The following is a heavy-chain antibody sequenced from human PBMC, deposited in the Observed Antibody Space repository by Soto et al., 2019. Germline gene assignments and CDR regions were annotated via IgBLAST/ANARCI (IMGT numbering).Heavy chain of an antibody. V-gene: IGHV3-23*01. Sequence: EVQLLESGGGLVQPGGSLRLSCAASGFTFSSYAMSWVRQAPGKGLEWVSAISGSGGSTYYADSVKGRFTISRDNSKNTMYLQMNSLRAEDTAVYYCAKGEYGSGNFGSDYWGQGTLVTVSS. D-gene: IGHD3-10*01. CDR1: GFTFSSYA. J-gene: IGHJ4*02. CDR2: ISGSGGST. CDR3: AKGEYGSGNFGSDY.